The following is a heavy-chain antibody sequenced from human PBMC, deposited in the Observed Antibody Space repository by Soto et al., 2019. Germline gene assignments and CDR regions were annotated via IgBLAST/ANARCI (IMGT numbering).Heavy chain of an antibody. J-gene: IGHJ3*02. CDR2: IYYSGST. V-gene: IGHV4-39*01. CDR3: ARLQTAYYYDSSGQRAAFDI. D-gene: IGHD3-22*01. Sequence: TSETLSLTCTVSGGSISSSSYYWGWIRQPPGKGLEWIGSIYYSGSTYYNPSLKSRVTISVDTSKNQFSLKLSSVTAADTAVYYCARLQTAYYYDSSGQRAAFDIWGQGTMVTVSS. CDR1: GGSISSSSYY.